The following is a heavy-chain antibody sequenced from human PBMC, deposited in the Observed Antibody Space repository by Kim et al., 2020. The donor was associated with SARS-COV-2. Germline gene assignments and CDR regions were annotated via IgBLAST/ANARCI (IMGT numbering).Heavy chain of an antibody. D-gene: IGHD3-22*01. CDR2: INAGNGNT. V-gene: IGHV1-3*01. J-gene: IGHJ6*02. CDR3: ARGTYYYDSSGYSYYYGMDV. Sequence: ASVKVSCKASGYTFTSYAMHWVRQAPGQRLEWMGWINAGNGNTKYSQKFQGRVTITRDTSASTAYMELSSLRSGDTAVYYCARGTYYYDSSGYSYYYGMDVWGQGTTVTVSS. CDR1: GYTFTSYA.